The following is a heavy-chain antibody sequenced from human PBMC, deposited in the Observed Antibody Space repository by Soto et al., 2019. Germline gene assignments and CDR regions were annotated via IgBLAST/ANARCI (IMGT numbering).Heavy chain of an antibody. V-gene: IGHV1-69*01. CDR2: IIPVFGRV. D-gene: IGHD3-16*01. CDR1: GGTFSSRA. CDR3: ANSRGGTFLGYHGMDI. J-gene: IGHJ6*02. Sequence: QVQLVQSGPEVKKTGTPVKVSCKASGGTFSSRAISWVRQAPGQGLEWMGGIIPVFGRVNYAEKFQDRVTITADESTGTVYMELSSLRSEDTALYYCANSRGGTFLGYHGMDIWGQGTTVSVSS.